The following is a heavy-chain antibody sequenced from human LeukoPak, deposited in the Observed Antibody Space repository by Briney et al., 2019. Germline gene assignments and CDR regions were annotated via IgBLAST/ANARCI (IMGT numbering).Heavy chain of an antibody. CDR2: INHSGST. D-gene: IGHD2-2*01. CDR3: ARGSTSDWPLDH. Sequence: PSETLSLTCAVYGGSFSGYYWSWIRQPPGKGLEWIGEINHSGSTNYNPSLKSRVTISVDKSKNQFSLKLSSVTAADTAVYYCARGSTSDWPLDHWGQETLVTISS. CDR1: GGSFSGYY. V-gene: IGHV4-34*01. J-gene: IGHJ4*02.